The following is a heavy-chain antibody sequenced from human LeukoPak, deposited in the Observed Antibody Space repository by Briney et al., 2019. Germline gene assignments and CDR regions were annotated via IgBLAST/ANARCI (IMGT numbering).Heavy chain of an antibody. Sequence: SETLSLTCTVSGGSISSYYWSWIRQPAGKGLEWIGRIYTSGSTNYNPSLKSRVTMSVDTSKNQFSLKLSSVTAADTAVYYCARVGVPAPGPYYYYGMDVWGQGTTVTVSS. CDR3: ARVGVPAPGPYYYYGMDV. J-gene: IGHJ6*02. CDR2: IYTSGST. D-gene: IGHD2-2*01. CDR1: GGSISSYY. V-gene: IGHV4-4*07.